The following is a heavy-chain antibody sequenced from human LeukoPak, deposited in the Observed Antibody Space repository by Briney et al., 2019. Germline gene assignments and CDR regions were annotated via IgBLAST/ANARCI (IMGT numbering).Heavy chain of an antibody. J-gene: IGHJ4*02. CDR3: ATPWTCTLPDCPLLH. Sequence: ASVKVSCKASEFTVIGHFLHWVRQAPGQGLQWMGWINRNSGDTKYGQNFQGRMTLTMDTSISTSYMELSSLTSDDTAVYYCATPWTCTLPDCPLLHWGQGALVTVSS. D-gene: IGHD2-8*01. V-gene: IGHV1-2*02. CDR1: EFTVIGHF. CDR2: INRNSGDT.